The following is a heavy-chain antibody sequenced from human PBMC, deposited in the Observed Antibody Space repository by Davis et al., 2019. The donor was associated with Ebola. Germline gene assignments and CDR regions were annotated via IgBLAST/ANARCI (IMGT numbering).Heavy chain of an antibody. CDR3: VRDSRNSFQH. D-gene: IGHD4-23*01. Sequence: GGSLRLSCAASGFTFSDYYMSWIRQAPGKGLEWVSYISSSSSYTNYADSVRGRFTISRVNAKNSLYLHMTSLRAEDTAVYYCVRDSRNSFQHWGQGTLVTVSS. V-gene: IGHV3-11*06. CDR1: GFTFSDYY. CDR2: ISSSSSYT. J-gene: IGHJ1*01.